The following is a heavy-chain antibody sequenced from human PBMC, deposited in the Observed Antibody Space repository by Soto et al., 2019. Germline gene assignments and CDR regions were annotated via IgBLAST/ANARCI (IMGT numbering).Heavy chain of an antibody. V-gene: IGHV4-4*02. CDR1: GGSISSSSW. J-gene: IGHJ4*02. CDR3: TTSHAGELNN. CDR2: IFESGAT. D-gene: IGHD1-7*01. Sequence: QVQLQESGPGLVKPSGTLSLTCAVSGGSISSSSWWTWVRQSPGKGLEWIGEIFESGATNYNPSPKSRLTMSVDKSKNQVSLNLSSLTAADTAVDFCTTSHAGELNNWGQGTLVTVSS.